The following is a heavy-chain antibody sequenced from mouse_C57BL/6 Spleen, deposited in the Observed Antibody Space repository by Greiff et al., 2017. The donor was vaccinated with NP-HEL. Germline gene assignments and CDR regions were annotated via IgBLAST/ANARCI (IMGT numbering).Heavy chain of an antibody. CDR1: GYAFSSSW. D-gene: IGHD2-3*01. V-gene: IGHV1-82*01. CDR2: IYPGDGDT. J-gene: IGHJ3*01. Sequence: QVQLQQSGPELVKPGASVKISCKASGYAFSSSWMNWVKQRPGKGLEWIGRIYPGDGDTNYNGKVKGKATLTADKSSSTAYMQLSSLTSEDSAVYFCARGTDGYYLGFAYWGQGTLVTVSA. CDR3: ARGTDGYYLGFAY.